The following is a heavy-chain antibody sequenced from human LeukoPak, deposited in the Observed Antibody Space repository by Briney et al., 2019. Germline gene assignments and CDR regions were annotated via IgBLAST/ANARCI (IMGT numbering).Heavy chain of an antibody. Sequence: GGSLRLSCEATGFIFSNYWMAWVRQAPGKGLEWVANIKEDGSDKNYVDSMKGRFTISRDNAKNSLYLQMNSLRAEDTAVYYCARDLSPYYDSSGYWGRGWDAFDIWGQGTMVTVSS. D-gene: IGHD3-22*01. CDR3: ARDLSPYYDSSGYWGRGWDAFDI. CDR2: IKEDGSDK. J-gene: IGHJ3*02. V-gene: IGHV3-7*01. CDR1: GFIFSNYW.